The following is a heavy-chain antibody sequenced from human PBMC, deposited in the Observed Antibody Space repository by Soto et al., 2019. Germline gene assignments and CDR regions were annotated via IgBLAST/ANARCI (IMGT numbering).Heavy chain of an antibody. CDR3: PKGTAVAYQWFDP. Sequence: SLRLSFEASGFTFSDYGMHWVRQAPGKVLEWVAAISHDGSDRYYADSVKGRFTISRDNSKNTLYLQMNSLRSEDTAIYYCPKGTAVAYQWFDPWGQGIMVTVSS. J-gene: IGHJ5*02. CDR2: ISHDGSDR. CDR1: GFTFSDYG. V-gene: IGHV3-30*18. D-gene: IGHD6-19*01.